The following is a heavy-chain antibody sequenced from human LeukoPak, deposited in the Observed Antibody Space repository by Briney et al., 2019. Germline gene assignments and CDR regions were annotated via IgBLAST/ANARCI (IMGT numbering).Heavy chain of an antibody. J-gene: IGHJ4*02. CDR1: GFSFSTYG. D-gene: IGHD3-22*01. V-gene: IGHV3-33*01. CDR2: IWYDASGQ. Sequence: GSSLRLSCAASGFSFSTYGMHWVRQAPGKGLEWVAMIWYDASGQHYADSVKGRFTISRDTSKNTLYLQMNSLRAEDTAVYFCARDSLYDDNGYYHYFDYWGRGTLVTVSS. CDR3: ARDSLYDDNGYYHYFDY.